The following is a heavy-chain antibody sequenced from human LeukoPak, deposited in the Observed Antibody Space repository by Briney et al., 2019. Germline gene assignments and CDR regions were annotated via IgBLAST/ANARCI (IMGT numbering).Heavy chain of an antibody. J-gene: IGHJ4*02. Sequence: SETLSLTCTVSGGSISSYYWSWIRQPPGKGLEWIGYIYYSGSTNYSPSLKSRVTISVDTSKNQFSLKLSSVTAADTAVCYCERQVYSAYEIWYYWGQGTLVTVSS. D-gene: IGHD5-12*01. CDR3: ERQVYSAYEIWYY. V-gene: IGHV4-59*08. CDR1: GGSISSYY. CDR2: IYYSGST.